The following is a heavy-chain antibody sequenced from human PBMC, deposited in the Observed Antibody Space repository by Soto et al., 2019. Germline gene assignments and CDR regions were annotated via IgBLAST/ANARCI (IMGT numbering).Heavy chain of an antibody. J-gene: IGHJ5*02. CDR3: AKDYYDYVWGSYRLNWFDP. D-gene: IGHD3-16*02. CDR1: GFTFSSYA. V-gene: IGHV3-23*01. CDR2: ISGSGGST. Sequence: SLRLSCAASGFTFSSYAMSWVRQAPGKGLEWVSAISGSGGSTYYADSVKGRFTISRDNSKNTLYLQMNSLRAEDTAVYYCAKDYYDYVWGSYRLNWFDPWGQGTLVTVSS.